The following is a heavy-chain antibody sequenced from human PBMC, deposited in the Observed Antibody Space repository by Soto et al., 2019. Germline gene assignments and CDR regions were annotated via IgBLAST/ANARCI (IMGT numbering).Heavy chain of an antibody. V-gene: IGHV3-74*01. CDR3: VRTGLVVAAATREDY. CDR2: INSDGSST. J-gene: IGHJ4*02. Sequence: EVQLVESGGGLVQPGGSLRLSCAASGFTFSSYWMHWVRQAPGKGLVWVSRINSDGSSTSYADSVKGRFTISRDNAKNTIYMQMNRLRAEDTSVYYCVRTGLVVAAATREDYWGQGTLVTVSS. D-gene: IGHD2-15*01. CDR1: GFTFSSYW.